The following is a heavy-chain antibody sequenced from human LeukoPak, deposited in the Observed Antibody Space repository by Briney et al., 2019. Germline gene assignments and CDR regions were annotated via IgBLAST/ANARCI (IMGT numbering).Heavy chain of an antibody. V-gene: IGHV3-48*03. CDR3: AIIQPTETYYYYYYMDV. Sequence: GGSLRLSCAASGFTFSSYEMNWVRQAPGKGLEWISYISASGTITHYADSVEGRFTISRDNAKNSLYLQMNSLRAEDTAVYYCAIIQPTETYYYYYYMDVWGKGTTVTVSS. CDR2: ISASGTIT. D-gene: IGHD5-18*01. J-gene: IGHJ6*03. CDR1: GFTFSSYE.